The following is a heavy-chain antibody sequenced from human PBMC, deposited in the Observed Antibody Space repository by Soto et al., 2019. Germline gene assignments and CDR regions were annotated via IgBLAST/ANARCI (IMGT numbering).Heavy chain of an antibody. V-gene: IGHV4-39*01. Sequence: PSETLSLTCPVYGDSVSSSNYYWGWIRQPPGKGLEWIGSIYYGGSTFYNPSLKSRVTISVDTSKNQFSLRLSSVTAADTAVYYCSKTDYYYYGMDVWGQGTTVTVSS. CDR3: SKTDYYYYGMDV. CDR1: GDSVSSSNYY. J-gene: IGHJ6*02. CDR2: IYYGGST.